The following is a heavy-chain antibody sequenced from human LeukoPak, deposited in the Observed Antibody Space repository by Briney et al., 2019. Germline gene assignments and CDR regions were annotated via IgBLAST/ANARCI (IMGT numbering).Heavy chain of an antibody. D-gene: IGHD2-15*01. V-gene: IGHV4-59*01. CDR2: IYYSGST. Sequence: PSETLSLTCTVSGGSISSYYWSWIRQPPGKGLEWIGYIYYSGSTNYNPSLKSRVTISVDTSKNQFSLKLSSVTAADTAVCYCAREDIRVGNWFDPWGQGTLVTVSS. J-gene: IGHJ5*02. CDR3: AREDIRVGNWFDP. CDR1: GGSISSYY.